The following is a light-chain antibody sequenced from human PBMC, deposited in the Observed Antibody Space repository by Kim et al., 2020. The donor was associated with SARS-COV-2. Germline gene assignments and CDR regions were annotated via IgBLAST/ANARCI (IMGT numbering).Light chain of an antibody. Sequence: TLCSSCARSSGRFATIYVQCYLQRPGSAPTTVIFEDSERPSGVPGRFSGSIDSSSNSASLTISGLKPEDEADYYCQSYDADNVVFGGGTQLTVL. CDR2: EDS. CDR3: QSYDADNVV. CDR1: SGRFATIY. V-gene: IGLV6-57*03. J-gene: IGLJ7*01.